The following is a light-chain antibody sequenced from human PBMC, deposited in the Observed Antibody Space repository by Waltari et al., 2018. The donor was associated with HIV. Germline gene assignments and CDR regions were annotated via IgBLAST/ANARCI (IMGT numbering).Light chain of an antibody. V-gene: IGLV2-23*01. CDR3: SSYAGSPDWI. Sequence: QSTLTQPASVSGSPGQLITIPCTGTASNLGTYKLLSWFQQVPDKAPKLIIYEGTKRPSGISSRFSASKFYNTASLTISGLQVEDEATYFCSSYAGSPDWIFGGGTKVTVL. J-gene: IGLJ2*01. CDR2: EGT. CDR1: ASNLGTYKL.